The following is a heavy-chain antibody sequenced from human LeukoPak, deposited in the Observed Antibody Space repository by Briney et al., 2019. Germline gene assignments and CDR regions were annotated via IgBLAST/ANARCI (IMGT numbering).Heavy chain of an antibody. D-gene: IGHD2-2*02. J-gene: IGHJ4*02. CDR3: ARGAGGYQLLYSAY. V-gene: IGHV1-2*02. CDR2: INPNSGGT. Sequence: ASVKVSCKASGYTFTGYYMHWVRQAPGQGLEWMGWINPNSGGTNYAQKFQGRVTMTRDTSISTAYMELSRLRSDDTAVYYCARGAGGYQLLYSAYWGQGTLVTVSS. CDR1: GYTFTGYY.